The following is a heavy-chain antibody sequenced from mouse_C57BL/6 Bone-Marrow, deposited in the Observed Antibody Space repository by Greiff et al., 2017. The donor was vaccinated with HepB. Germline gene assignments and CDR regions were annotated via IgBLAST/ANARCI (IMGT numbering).Heavy chain of an antibody. D-gene: IGHD2-14*01. Sequence: QVQLQQPGAELVIPGASVKLSCKASGYTFTSYWMHWVKQRPGQGLEWIGEIDPSDSYTNYNQKFKGKSTLTVDKSSSTAYMQLSILTSEDSAVYYCARSYYRLFDYWGQGTTLTVSS. CDR3: ARSYYRLFDY. CDR1: GYTFTSYW. CDR2: IDPSDSYT. V-gene: IGHV1-69*01. J-gene: IGHJ2*01.